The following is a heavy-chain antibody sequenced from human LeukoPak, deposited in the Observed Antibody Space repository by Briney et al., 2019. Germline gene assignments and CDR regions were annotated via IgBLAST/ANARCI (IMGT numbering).Heavy chain of an antibody. CDR1: GGSISSSSYY. D-gene: IGHD3-16*01. CDR3: ARHRLGPKPGGNWFDP. Sequence: PSETLSLTCSVSGGSISSSSYYWSWIRQPPGKGLEWIGSIYYSGSTYYNPSLKSRVTISVDTSKNQFSLKLSSVTAADTAVYYCARHRLGPKPGGNWFDPWGQGTLVTVSS. J-gene: IGHJ5*02. CDR2: IYYSGST. V-gene: IGHV4-39*01.